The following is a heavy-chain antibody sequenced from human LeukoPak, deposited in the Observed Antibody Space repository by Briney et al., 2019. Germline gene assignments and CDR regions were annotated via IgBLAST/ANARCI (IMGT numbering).Heavy chain of an antibody. D-gene: IGHD3-10*02. CDR3: AELGITMIGGV. CDR1: GFTFSSYG. CDR2: ISGSSSYI. V-gene: IGHV3-21*01. Sequence: KTGGSLRLSCAASGFTFSSYGMTWVRQAPGKGLEWVSSISGSSSYIYYADSVKGRFTISRANAKNSLYLQMNSLRAEDTAVYYCAELGITMIGGVWGKGTTVTISS. J-gene: IGHJ6*04.